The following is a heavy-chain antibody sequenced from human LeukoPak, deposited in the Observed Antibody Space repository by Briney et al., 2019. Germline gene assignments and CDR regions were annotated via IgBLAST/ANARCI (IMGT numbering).Heavy chain of an antibody. V-gene: IGHV1-18*04. CDR1: GYTFTGYY. CDR2: ISPYNGNT. CDR3: ARGSPPRVYYDRSGYYSYYFDY. J-gene: IGHJ4*02. D-gene: IGHD3-22*01. Sequence: ASVKVSCKASGYTFTGYYMHWVRQAPGQGLEWMGWISPYNGNTIYAQKLQGRVTMTTDTSTSTAYMELRSLRSDDTAVYCCARGSPPRVYYDRSGYYSYYFDYWGQGTLVTVSS.